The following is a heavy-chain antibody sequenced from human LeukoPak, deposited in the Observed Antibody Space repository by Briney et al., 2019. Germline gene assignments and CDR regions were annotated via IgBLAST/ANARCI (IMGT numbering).Heavy chain of an antibody. J-gene: IGHJ4*02. Sequence: ASVKVSCKASGYTFTSYGISWVRQAPGQGLEWMGWISAYNGNTNYAQKLQGRVTMTTDTSTSTAYMELRSLRSDDMAVYYCARDDWLGYCSGGSCLVDYWGQGTLVTVSS. CDR1: GYTFTSYG. V-gene: IGHV1-18*03. CDR2: ISAYNGNT. D-gene: IGHD2-15*01. CDR3: ARDDWLGYCSGGSCLVDY.